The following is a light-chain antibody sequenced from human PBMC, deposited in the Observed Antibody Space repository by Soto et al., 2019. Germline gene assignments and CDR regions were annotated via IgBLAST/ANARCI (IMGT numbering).Light chain of an antibody. CDR2: GAS. V-gene: IGKV3-20*01. CDR1: QTVSSSH. J-gene: IGKJ2*01. CDR3: QHFGSSPPKYT. Sequence: EVVLTQSPGTLSLSPGERATLSCRASQTVSSSHLAWYQQKPGQAPRLLIYGASDRATDIPDRFGGSGSGTDFTLTISRLEPEDFAVYYCQHFGSSPPKYTFGQGTKLEIK.